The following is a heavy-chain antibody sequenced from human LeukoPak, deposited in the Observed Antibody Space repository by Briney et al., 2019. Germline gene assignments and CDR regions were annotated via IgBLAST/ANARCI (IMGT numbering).Heavy chain of an antibody. CDR1: GFTLSSNY. V-gene: IGHV3-66*02. CDR2: IYSGGST. Sequence: GGSLRLSCAASGFTLSSNYMSWVRQAPGKGLEWVSVIYSGGSTYYADSVKGRFTISRDNSKNTLYLQMNSLSAEDTAVYYCARGEDSSSSDYWGQGPLVTVSS. D-gene: IGHD6-6*01. J-gene: IGHJ4*02. CDR3: ARGEDSSSSDY.